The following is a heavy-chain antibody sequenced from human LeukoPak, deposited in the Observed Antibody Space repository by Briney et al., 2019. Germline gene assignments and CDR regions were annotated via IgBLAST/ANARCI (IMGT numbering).Heavy chain of an antibody. Sequence: GRSLRLSCAASGFTFSSYAMHWVRQAPGKGLEWVAVISCDGGDKYYADSVKGRFIISRGNSKNTLYLQMNSLRAEDTAVYYCARDAGVVPAAIKIQYYGMDVWGQGTTVTVSS. CDR3: ARDAGVVPAAIKIQYYGMDV. CDR1: GFTFSSYA. D-gene: IGHD2-2*01. CDR2: ISCDGGDK. V-gene: IGHV3-30-3*01. J-gene: IGHJ6*02.